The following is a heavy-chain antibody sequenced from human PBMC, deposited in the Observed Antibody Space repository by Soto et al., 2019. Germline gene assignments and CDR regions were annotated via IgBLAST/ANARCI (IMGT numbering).Heavy chain of an antibody. J-gene: IGHJ4*02. D-gene: IGHD3-22*01. CDR3: ARTGHSGSYDF. Sequence: SVKVSRKASGYTFTIYAMHWVRQAPGQRLESMGWINAGNGNTTYSQKFQGRVTISRDTSASTVYLGLSSLSSEDTASYYCARTGHSGSYDFWGQGTLVTVSS. V-gene: IGHV1-3*01. CDR2: INAGNGNT. CDR1: GYTFTIYA.